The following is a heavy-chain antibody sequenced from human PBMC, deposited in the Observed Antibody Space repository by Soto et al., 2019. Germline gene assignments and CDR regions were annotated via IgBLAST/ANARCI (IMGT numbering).Heavy chain of an antibody. CDR1: GGTFRSYS. CDR2: IIPIFGTA. CDR3: ARGFWSGYRRQLNWFDP. D-gene: IGHD3-3*01. J-gene: IGHJ5*02. V-gene: IGHV1-69*13. Sequence: SVKVSSEASGGTFRSYSSSWARHAPGQGLEWMGGIIPIFGTANYAQKFQGRVTITADESTSTAYMELSSLRSEDTAVYYCARGFWSGYRRQLNWFDPWGQGTLVTVSS.